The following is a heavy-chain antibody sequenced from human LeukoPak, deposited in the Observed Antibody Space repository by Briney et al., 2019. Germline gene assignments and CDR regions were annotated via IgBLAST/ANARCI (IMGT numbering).Heavy chain of an antibody. V-gene: IGHV3-20*04. D-gene: IGHD3-3*01. CDR1: GFTFGDYA. J-gene: IGHJ4*02. Sequence: RPGGSLRLSCTASGFTFGDYAMSWFRQAPGKGLEWVSGINWNGGSTGYADSVKGRFTISRDNAKNSLYLQMNSLRAEDTALYYCARDPGIYDFWSGYFDYWGQGTLVTVSS. CDR3: ARDPGIYDFWSGYFDY. CDR2: INWNGGST.